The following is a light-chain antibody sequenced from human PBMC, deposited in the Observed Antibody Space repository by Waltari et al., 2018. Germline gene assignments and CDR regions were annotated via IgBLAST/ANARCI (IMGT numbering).Light chain of an antibody. V-gene: IGLV3-21*02. CDR3: QVWASFNDPVV. J-gene: IGLJ2*01. CDR2: DDS. Sequence: SYVLTQPPSVSAGPGQTARITCGGHHLERTTVHWYQQKPGQAPVLVVHDDSDRSLANHERFFGSNSGKTATLTIRKVEAEDEADYYCQVWASFNDPVVFGGGTKLTVL. CDR1: HLERTT.